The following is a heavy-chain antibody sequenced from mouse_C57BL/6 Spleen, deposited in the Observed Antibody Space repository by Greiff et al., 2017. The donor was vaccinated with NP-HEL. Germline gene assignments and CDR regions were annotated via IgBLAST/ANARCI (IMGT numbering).Heavy chain of an antibody. CDR2: IYPGSGNT. CDR3: ASSITTVVVGHFDY. D-gene: IGHD1-1*01. J-gene: IGHJ2*01. CDR1: GYSFTSYY. V-gene: IGHV1-66*01. Sequence: VQLQQSGPELVKPGASVKISCKASGYSFTSYYIHWVKQRPGQGLEWIGWIYPGSGNTKYNEKFKGKATLTADTSSSTAYMQLSSLTSEDSAVYYCASSITTVVVGHFDYWGQGTTLTVSS.